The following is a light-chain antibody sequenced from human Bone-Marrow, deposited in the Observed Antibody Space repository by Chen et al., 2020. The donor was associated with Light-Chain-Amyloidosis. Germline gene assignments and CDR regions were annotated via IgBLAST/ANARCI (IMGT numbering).Light chain of an antibody. CDR3: QVWDRSSGRPV. CDR2: DDS. CDR1: YTGSTS. Sequence: SYVLTQPSSVSVAPGQTATIACGGNYTGSTSLHWYQQTPGQAPLLVVYDDSDRPSGIPERLSGSNSGNTATLTISRVEAGDEADYYCQVWDRSSGRPVFGGGTKLTGL. J-gene: IGLJ3*02. V-gene: IGLV3-21*02.